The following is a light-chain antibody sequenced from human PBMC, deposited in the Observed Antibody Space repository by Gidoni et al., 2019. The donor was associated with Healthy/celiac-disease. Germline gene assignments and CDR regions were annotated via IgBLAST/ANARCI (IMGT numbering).Light chain of an antibody. J-gene: IGKJ5*01. Sequence: DIQMTQSTSSLSASVGDRVTITCRASQSISSYLNWYQQKTGKAPKLLIYAASSLQSGVPSRFSGIGSGTDFTLTISSLQPEDFATYYCQQSYSTPPITFGQGTRLEIK. CDR2: AAS. CDR3: QQSYSTPPIT. CDR1: QSISSY. V-gene: IGKV1-39*01.